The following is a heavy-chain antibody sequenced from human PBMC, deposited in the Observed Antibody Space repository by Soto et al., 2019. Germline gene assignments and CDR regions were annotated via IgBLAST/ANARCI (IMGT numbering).Heavy chain of an antibody. CDR1: GYSFTSYW. CDR3: ASNTYGDYVHYYYMDV. V-gene: IGHV5-51*01. CDR2: IYPGDSGT. J-gene: IGHJ6*03. Sequence: PGESLKISCKGSGYSFTSYWIGGVRRMPGKGLEWMGIIYPGDSGTRYSPSFQGQVTISADKSISTAYLQWSSLKASDTAMYYCASNTYGDYVHYYYMDVWGQGTTVTVSS. D-gene: IGHD4-17*01.